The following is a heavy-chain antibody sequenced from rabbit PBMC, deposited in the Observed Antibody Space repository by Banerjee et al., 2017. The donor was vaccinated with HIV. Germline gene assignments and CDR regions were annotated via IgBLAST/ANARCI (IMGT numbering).Heavy chain of an antibody. D-gene: IGHD1-1*01. CDR1: GFSFSNKYV. Sequence: QQQLVESGGGLVKPGASLTLTCKASGFSFSNKYVMCWVRQAPGKGLEWIACINTSTGNTVYASWAKGRFTISKTSSTTVTLQMTSLTAADTATYFCARDRGTSGYDFNLWGQGTLVTVS. CDR2: INTSTGNT. V-gene: IGHV1S45*01. CDR3: ARDRGTSGYDFNL. J-gene: IGHJ4*01.